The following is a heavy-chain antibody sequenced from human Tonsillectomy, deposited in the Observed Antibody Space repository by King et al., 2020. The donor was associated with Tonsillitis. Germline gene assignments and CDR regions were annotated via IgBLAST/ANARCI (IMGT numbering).Heavy chain of an antibody. CDR3: TRGSNRGVRQYGYYYGMDV. CDR2: MNPNSGNT. CDR1: GYTFSNYD. Sequence: VQLVESGAEVKKPGASVKVSCKASGYTFSNYDINWVRQAAGQGLEWMGWMNPNSGNTGYAQKFLGRVTMTRDTSIRTAYMELSRLRSEDTAVYYCTRGSNRGVRQYGYYYGMDVWGQGTTVTVSS. J-gene: IGHJ6*02. V-gene: IGHV1-8*01. D-gene: IGHD3-10*01.